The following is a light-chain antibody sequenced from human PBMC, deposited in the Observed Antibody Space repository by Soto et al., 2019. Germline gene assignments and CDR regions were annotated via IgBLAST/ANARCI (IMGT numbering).Light chain of an antibody. CDR2: DAS. Sequence: EIVLTQSPGTLSLSPGERATLSCRASQSVSSFLAWYQQKPGQAPRLLIYDASNRATGIPARFSGSVSGTDFTLTIRSLETEDFAVYYCQQRSNWPFTFGQGTRWR. J-gene: IGKJ5*01. CDR1: QSVSSF. CDR3: QQRSNWPFT. V-gene: IGKV3-11*01.